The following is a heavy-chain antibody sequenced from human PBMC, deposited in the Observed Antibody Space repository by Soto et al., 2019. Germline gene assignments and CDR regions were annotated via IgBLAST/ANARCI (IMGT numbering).Heavy chain of an antibody. J-gene: IGHJ4*02. CDR1: GFTFSSYG. Sequence: GGSLRLSCXASGFTFSSYGMHWVRQAPGKGLEWMAVISSSGSNKRYADSVRGRFTISRDNAKNILYLQMDSLRDEDTAVYYCARQTPLASVDYWGQGTLVTVSS. CDR2: ISSSGSNK. V-gene: IGHV3-30*03. D-gene: IGHD3-16*01. CDR3: ARQTPLASVDY.